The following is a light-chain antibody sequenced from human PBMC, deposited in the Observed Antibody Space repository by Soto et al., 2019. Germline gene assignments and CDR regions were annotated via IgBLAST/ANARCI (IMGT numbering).Light chain of an antibody. J-gene: IGLJ2*01. CDR2: GTN. Sequence: QSVLTQPPSASGTPGQRVTISCSGGSSNIGGYNYVYWYQQYPGTAPKLLVFGTNLRPSGVPDRFSASKSGTSGSLTISGLRSEDEAEYHCASWDDSLRGSVVFGGGTKLTVL. CDR1: SSNIGGYNY. V-gene: IGLV1-47*02. CDR3: ASWDDSLRGSVV.